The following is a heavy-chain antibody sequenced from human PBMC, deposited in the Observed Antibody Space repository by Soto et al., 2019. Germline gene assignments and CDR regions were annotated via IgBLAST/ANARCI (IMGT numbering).Heavy chain of an antibody. CDR2: MNPNRGNT. Sequence: QVQLVQSGAEVKKPGASVKVSCKASGYTFTSYDINWVRQATGQGLECMGWMNPNRGNTAYAQKFLGRVTITRNTSMSTAYMELSSLGSEVAAVYYGAREWTRGFDPWGQGTMVTVSS. D-gene: IGHD2-8*01. CDR3: AREWTRGFDP. CDR1: GYTFTSYD. J-gene: IGHJ5*02. V-gene: IGHV1-8*01.